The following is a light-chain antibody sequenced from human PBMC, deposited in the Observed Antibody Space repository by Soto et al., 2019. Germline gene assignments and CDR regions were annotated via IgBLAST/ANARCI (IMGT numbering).Light chain of an antibody. Sequence: ELVLTQSPGTLSLSPGDRATLSCRASQSVSSTYLAWYQQRPGQAPRLLIYSSSSRASGIPDRFSGSGSGTDFTLTISRLEPEDFAVYYCQQYHTSPVTFGQGTKVDIK. CDR3: QQYHTSPVT. CDR2: SSS. J-gene: IGKJ1*01. CDR1: QSVSSTY. V-gene: IGKV3-20*01.